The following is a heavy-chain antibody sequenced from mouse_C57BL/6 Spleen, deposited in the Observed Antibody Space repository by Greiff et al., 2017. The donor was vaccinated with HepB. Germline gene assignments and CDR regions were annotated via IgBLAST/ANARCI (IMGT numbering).Heavy chain of an antibody. D-gene: IGHD4-1*01. CDR1: GFNIKDYY. J-gene: IGHJ4*01. Sequence: EVQLQQSGAELVRPGASVKLSCTASGFNIKDYYMHWVKQRPEQGLGWIGRIDPEDGDTEYAPKFQGKATMTADTSSNTAYLQLSSLTSEDTAVYYCTPLGPGDYYAMDYWGQGTSVTVSS. CDR2: IDPEDGDT. CDR3: TPLGPGDYYAMDY. V-gene: IGHV14-1*01.